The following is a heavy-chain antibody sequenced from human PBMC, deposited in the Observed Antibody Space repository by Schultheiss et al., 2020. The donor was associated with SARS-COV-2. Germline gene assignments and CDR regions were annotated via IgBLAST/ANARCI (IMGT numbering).Heavy chain of an antibody. D-gene: IGHD1-26*01. Sequence: ASVKVSCKTSGGAFSNYAISWVRQAPGQGLEWMGWISPYNGNTFYAQKLQGRVIMTTDTSTSTAYMELRSLRSDDTAVYYCARDRWGSSGSLDAFDIWGQGTMVTVSS. CDR2: ISPYNGNT. V-gene: IGHV1-18*01. CDR1: GGAFSNYA. J-gene: IGHJ3*02. CDR3: ARDRWGSSGSLDAFDI.